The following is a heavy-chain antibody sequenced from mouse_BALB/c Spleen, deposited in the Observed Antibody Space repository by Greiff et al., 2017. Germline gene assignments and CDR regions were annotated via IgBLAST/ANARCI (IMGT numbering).Heavy chain of an antibody. CDR1: GYTFTSYT. CDR3: ARVIYYDYVSPFDY. J-gene: IGHJ2*01. Sequence: QVQLQQSAAELARPGASVKMSCKASGYTFTSYTMHWVKQRPGQGLEWIGYINPSSGYTEYNQKFKDKTTLTADKSSSTAYMQLSSLTSEDSAVYYCARVIYYDYVSPFDYWGQGTTLTVSS. CDR2: INPSSGYT. D-gene: IGHD2-4*01. V-gene: IGHV1-4*02.